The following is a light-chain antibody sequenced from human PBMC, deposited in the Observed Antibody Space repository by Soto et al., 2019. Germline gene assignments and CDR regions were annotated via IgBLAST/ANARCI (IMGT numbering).Light chain of an antibody. CDR2: STT. CDR1: TGPVTSDHY. J-gene: IGLJ2*01. Sequence: QTVVTQEPSLTVSPGGTVTLTCASSTGPVTSDHYPNWFQQKPGQAPRALIYSTTKKHSWTPARFSGSLLVGKAALTLSGVQSEDEAYYYWLLYYGAAVVFGGGTKLTLL. CDR3: LLYYGAAVV. V-gene: IGLV7-43*01.